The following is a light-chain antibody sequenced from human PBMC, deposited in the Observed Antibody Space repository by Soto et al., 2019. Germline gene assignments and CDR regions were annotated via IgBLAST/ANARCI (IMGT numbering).Light chain of an antibody. Sequence: EIVMTQSPATLSVSPGERATLSCRASQSVSTNLAWYQQKPGQAPRLLIFGASTRATDVPARFSGSGSGTEFTLTISILQSEDFAVYYCLQHNSWPRTFGQGTRLEV. J-gene: IGKJ1*01. CDR2: GAS. V-gene: IGKV3-15*01. CDR1: QSVSTN. CDR3: LQHNSWPRT.